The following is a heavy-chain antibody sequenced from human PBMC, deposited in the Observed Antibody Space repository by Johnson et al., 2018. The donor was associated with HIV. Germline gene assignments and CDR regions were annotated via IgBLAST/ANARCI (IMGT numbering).Heavy chain of an antibody. CDR2: IRYDGNNK. Sequence: QVQLVESGGGVVQPGGSLRLSCAASGFTFSRYGMHWVRQAPGKGLEWVAFIRYDGNNKYYADSVKGRFTISRDNSKNTLYLQMNSLRAEDTAVYYCAKDRMVWGYDAFDMWGQGTMVTVSS. D-gene: IGHD3-16*01. CDR1: GFTFSRYG. CDR3: AKDRMVWGYDAFDM. J-gene: IGHJ3*02. V-gene: IGHV3-30*02.